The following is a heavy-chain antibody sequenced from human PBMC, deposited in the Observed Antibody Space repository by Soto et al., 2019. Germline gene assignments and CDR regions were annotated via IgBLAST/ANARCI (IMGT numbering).Heavy chain of an antibody. CDR1: GDSVSSNGAA. J-gene: IGHJ5*02. Sequence: SQTLSLTCAISGDSVSSNGAAWNWIRQSPSRGLEWLGRTYYRSKWYNDYAVSVKSRITINPDTSKSQFSLQLNSVTPEDTAVYYCARDKHDYFNRAIGFDTWGQGILVTVSS. V-gene: IGHV6-1*01. CDR3: ARDKHDYFNRAIGFDT. D-gene: IGHD4-17*01. CDR2: TYYRSKWYN.